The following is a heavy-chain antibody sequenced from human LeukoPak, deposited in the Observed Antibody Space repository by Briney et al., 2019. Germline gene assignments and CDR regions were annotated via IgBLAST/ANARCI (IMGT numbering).Heavy chain of an antibody. J-gene: IGHJ6*02. D-gene: IGHD6-19*01. V-gene: IGHV3-21*01. Sequence: PGGSLRLSCAASGFTFSSYSMNWVRQAPGKGLEWVSSISSSSSYIYYADSVKGRFTISRDNAKNSLYLQMNSLRAEDTAVYYCAGHKQWLASMDVWGQGTTVTVSS. CDR1: GFTFSSYS. CDR3: AGHKQWLASMDV. CDR2: ISSSSSYI.